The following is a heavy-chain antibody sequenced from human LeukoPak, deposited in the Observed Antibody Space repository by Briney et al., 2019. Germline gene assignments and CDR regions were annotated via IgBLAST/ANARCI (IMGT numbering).Heavy chain of an antibody. V-gene: IGHV4-4*07. CDR3: ARGMKGHSSGWYWREEVGYYFDY. D-gene: IGHD6-19*01. CDR2: IYTGDNT. CDR1: GGSISNYY. J-gene: IGHJ4*02. Sequence: KPSETLSLTCSVSGGSISNYYWSWLRQPAGKGLEWIGRIYTGDNTIYNPSLKSRVTMSVDTSKTQFSLKLNSVTAADTAVYYCARGMKGHSSGWYWREEVGYYFDYWGQGTLVTVSS.